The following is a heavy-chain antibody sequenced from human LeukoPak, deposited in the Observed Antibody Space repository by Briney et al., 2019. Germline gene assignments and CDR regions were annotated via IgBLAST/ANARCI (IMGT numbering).Heavy chain of an antibody. CDR3: ARRWLGDPYGMDV. CDR2: LGGLSESV. Sequence: GGSLRLSCAASVFIFSNYAMTWVRQAPGKGLEWVSILGGLSESVYYPDSVKGRFTVSRDNSKDTLYLEINSLRGEDTATYYCARRWLGDPYGMDVWGQGTTVTVSS. J-gene: IGHJ6*02. V-gene: IGHV3-23*01. CDR1: VFIFSNYA. D-gene: IGHD3-10*01.